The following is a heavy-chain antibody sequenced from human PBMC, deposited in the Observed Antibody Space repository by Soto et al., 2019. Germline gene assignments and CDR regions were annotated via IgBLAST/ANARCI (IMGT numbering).Heavy chain of an antibody. CDR1: GFTFSRHS. V-gene: IGHV3-21*01. CDR2: ISTTSSYI. CDR3: ARDGYSSGFDY. J-gene: IGHJ4*02. Sequence: SLRLSCAASGFTFSRHSLNWVRQAPGKGLEWVSSISTTSSYIYYADSVKGRFTISSDNAKNSLYLQMDSLRAEDTAVYYCARDGYSSGFDYWGQG. D-gene: IGHD6-25*01.